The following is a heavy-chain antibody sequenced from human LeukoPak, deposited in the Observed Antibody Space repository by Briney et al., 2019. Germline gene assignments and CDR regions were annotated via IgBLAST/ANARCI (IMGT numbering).Heavy chain of an antibody. V-gene: IGHV4-59*08. J-gene: IGHJ6*02. CDR3: ARLPHYYYYGMDV. CDR1: GGSISSYY. CDR2: TYYSGST. Sequence: SETLSLTCTVSGGSISSYYWSWIRQPPGKGLEWIGYTYYSGSTNYNPSLESRVTISVDTSKNQFSLKLSSVTAADTAVYYCARLPHYYYYGMDVWGQGTTVTVSS.